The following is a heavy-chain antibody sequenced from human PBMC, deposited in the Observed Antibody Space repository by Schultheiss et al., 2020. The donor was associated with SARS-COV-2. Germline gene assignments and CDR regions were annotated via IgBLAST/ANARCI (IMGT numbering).Heavy chain of an antibody. CDR3: ASAGATTHRYGMDV. D-gene: IGHD5-12*01. CDR2: IIPIFGTA. CDR1: GGTFSSYA. J-gene: IGHJ6*02. Sequence: KISCKASGGTFSSYAISWVRQAPGQGLEWMGGIIPIFGTANYAQKFQGRVTITADESTSTAYMELSSLRSEDTAVYYCASAGATTHRYGMDVWGQGTTVTVSS. V-gene: IGHV1-69*01.